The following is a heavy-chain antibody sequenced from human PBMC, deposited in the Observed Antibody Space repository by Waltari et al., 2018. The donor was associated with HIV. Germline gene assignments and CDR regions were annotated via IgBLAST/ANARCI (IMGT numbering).Heavy chain of an antibody. Sequence: QVQLQESGPGLVKTSETLSLTCSVSGYSIERGDYWGWIRQPPGKGLEWIGSSLHSGSTYYNPSLKSRLTISLDTSKNQVSLKLSSVTAADTAVYYCASGSRRGHSHGIDYWGQGTLVTVSS. D-gene: IGHD5-18*01. CDR1: GYSIERGDY. V-gene: IGHV4-38-2*01. CDR2: SLHSGST. CDR3: ASGSRRGHSHGIDY. J-gene: IGHJ4*02.